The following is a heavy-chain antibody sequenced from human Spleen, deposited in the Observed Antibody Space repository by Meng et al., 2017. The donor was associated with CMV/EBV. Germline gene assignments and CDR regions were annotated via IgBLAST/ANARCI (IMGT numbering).Heavy chain of an antibody. V-gene: IGHV4-39*07. Sequence: GSLRLSCTVSGGSISSSSYYWGWIRQPPGKGLEWIGSIYYSGSTYYNPSLKSRVTISVDTSKNQFSLKLSSVTAADTAVYYCARGLYYDFWSGYYTGGLDYYYGMDVWGQGTTVTVSS. CDR1: GGSISSSSYY. CDR2: IYYSGST. J-gene: IGHJ6*02. D-gene: IGHD3-3*01. CDR3: ARGLYYDFWSGYYTGGLDYYYGMDV.